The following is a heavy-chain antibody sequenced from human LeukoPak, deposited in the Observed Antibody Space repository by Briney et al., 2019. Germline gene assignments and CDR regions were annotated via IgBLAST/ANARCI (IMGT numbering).Heavy chain of an antibody. CDR1: GGSTSTGDYY. J-gene: IGHJ6*03. CDR3: ARTTEGGYSYGSFYYYYMDV. D-gene: IGHD5-18*01. V-gene: IGHV4-61*10. Sequence: PSETLSLTCIVSGGSTSTGDYYCSWIRQPAGKGLEWIGFIYYSGSTNYNPSLKSRVTISVHTSKNQFSLKLSSVTAADTAVYYCARTTEGGYSYGSFYYYYMDVWGKGATVTISS. CDR2: IYYSGST.